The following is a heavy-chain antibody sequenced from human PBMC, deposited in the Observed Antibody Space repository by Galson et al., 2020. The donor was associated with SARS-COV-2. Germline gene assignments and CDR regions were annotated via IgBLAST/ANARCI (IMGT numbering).Heavy chain of an antibody. J-gene: IGHJ4*02. CDR1: GYTFTSYG. Sequence: GESLKISCKASGYTFTSYGISWVRQAPGQGLEWMGWISAYNGNTNYAQKLQGRVTMTTDTSTSTAYMELRSLRSDDTAVYYCARDYREPTTDAFDYWGQGTLVTVSS. CDR2: ISAYNGNT. D-gene: IGHD4-17*01. V-gene: IGHV1-18*04. CDR3: ARDYREPTTDAFDY.